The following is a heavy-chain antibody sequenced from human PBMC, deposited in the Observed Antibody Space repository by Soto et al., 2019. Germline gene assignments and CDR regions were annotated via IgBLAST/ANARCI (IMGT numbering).Heavy chain of an antibody. V-gene: IGHV3-30*18. CDR1: GFTFSSYG. CDR3: AKVGRSTSLYFDY. J-gene: IGHJ4*02. CDR2: ISYDGSNK. Sequence: GGSLRLSCAASGFTFSSYGMHWVRQAPGKGLEWVAVISYDGSNKYYADSVKGRFTISRDNSKNTLYLQMNSLRAEDTAVYYCAKVGRSTSLYFDYWGQGTLVTVSS. D-gene: IGHD6-6*01.